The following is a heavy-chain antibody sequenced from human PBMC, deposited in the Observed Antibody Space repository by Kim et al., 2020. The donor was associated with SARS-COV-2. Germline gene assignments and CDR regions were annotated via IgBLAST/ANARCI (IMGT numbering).Heavy chain of an antibody. V-gene: IGHV3-72*01. CDR3: ARVKVGFGNYYFDS. Sequence: GGSLRLSCAASGFSFSDHYMDWVRQAPGKGLEWVGRIRMKVNGSTSEYAASVQVRFTISRDDSKNSLYLQMSSLRTEDTAVYYCARVKVGFGNYYFDSWG. D-gene: IGHD3-22*01. CDR1: GFSFSDHY. J-gene: IGHJ4*01. CDR2: IRMKVNGSTS.